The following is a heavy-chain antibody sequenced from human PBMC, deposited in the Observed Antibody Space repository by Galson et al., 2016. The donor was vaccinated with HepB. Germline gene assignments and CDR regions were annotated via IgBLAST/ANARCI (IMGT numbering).Heavy chain of an antibody. J-gene: IGHJ4*02. Sequence: SLRLSCAASGFTFTTYGIHWVRQAPGKGLEWVAVTSYDGSNKYYGDSVKGRFTISRDNSQNTLYLQMNSLRAEDTAVYYCARMATSGTHFDYWGQGTLVTVSS. CDR1: GFTFTTYG. V-gene: IGHV3-30*03. D-gene: IGHD1-1*01. CDR2: TSYDGSNK. CDR3: ARMATSGTHFDY.